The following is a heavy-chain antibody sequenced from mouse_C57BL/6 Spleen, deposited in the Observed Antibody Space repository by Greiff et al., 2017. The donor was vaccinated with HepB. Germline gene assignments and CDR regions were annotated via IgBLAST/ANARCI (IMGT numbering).Heavy chain of an antibody. D-gene: IGHD2-5*01. V-gene: IGHV1-7*01. CDR1: GYTFTSYW. CDR3: ARAKSEAYYSSVYYAMDY. Sequence: VKLVESGAELAKPGASVKLSCKASGYTFTSYWMHWVKQRPGQGLEWIGYINPSSGYTKYNQKFKDKATLTADKSSSTAYMQLSSLTYEDSAVYYCARAKSEAYYSSVYYAMDYWGQGTSVTVSS. CDR2: INPSSGYT. J-gene: IGHJ4*01.